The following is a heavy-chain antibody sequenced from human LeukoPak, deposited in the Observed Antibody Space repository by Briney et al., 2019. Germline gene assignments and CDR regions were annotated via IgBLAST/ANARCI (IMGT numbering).Heavy chain of an antibody. CDR3: AKDPLAAAGPRSYFDY. V-gene: IGHV3-7*03. D-gene: IGHD6-13*01. CDR1: GFDFSQHW. J-gene: IGHJ4*02. CDR2: IKRGGSEK. Sequence: PGGSLRLSCAVSGFDFSQHWMTWVRQAPGKGLEWVADIKRGGSEKNYVDSVKGRFTISRDDTKNSLYLQMNSLRAEDTALYYCAKDPLAAAGPRSYFDYWGQGTLVTVSS.